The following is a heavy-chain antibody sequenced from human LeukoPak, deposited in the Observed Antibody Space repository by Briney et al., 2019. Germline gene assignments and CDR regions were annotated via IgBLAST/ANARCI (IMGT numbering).Heavy chain of an antibody. D-gene: IGHD4-11*01. CDR2: IWYDGSNK. CDR3: AKGEMTTATPFAY. CDR1: GFTFSTYA. Sequence: GGSLRLSCAASGFTFSTYAMHWVRQAPGKGLEWVAVIWYDGSNKYYADSVKGRFTFSRDNSKNTLYLQMNSLRAEDTAVYYCAKGEMTTATPFAYWGQGTLVTVSS. V-gene: IGHV3-33*06. J-gene: IGHJ4*02.